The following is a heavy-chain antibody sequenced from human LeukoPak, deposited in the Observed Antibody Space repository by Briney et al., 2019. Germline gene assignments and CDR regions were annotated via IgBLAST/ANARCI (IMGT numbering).Heavy chain of an antibody. CDR1: GGSISSTIDY. J-gene: IGHJ4*02. Sequence: PLETLSLTCTVSGGSISSTIDYWGWIRQPPGKGLEWIGTIYYSGSAYYNPSLKSRVTISVDTSKNQFSLKLSSVTAADTAVYYCARDLGADPYYFDNWGQGTLVSVPS. CDR3: ARDLGADPYYFDN. V-gene: IGHV4-39*07. CDR2: IYYSGSA.